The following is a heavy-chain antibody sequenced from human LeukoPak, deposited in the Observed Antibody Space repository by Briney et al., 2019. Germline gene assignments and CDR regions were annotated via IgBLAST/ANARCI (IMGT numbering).Heavy chain of an antibody. CDR2: IGTAGDT. D-gene: IGHD1-26*01. CDR3: AQWSRYFDY. CDR1: GFTLSSYD. V-gene: IGHV3-13*01. Sequence: GGSLRLSCAASGFTLSSYDMHWVRQPTGKGLEWVSAIGTAGDTYYSDSVKGRFTISRDNSKNTLYLQMNSLRAEDTALYFCAQWSRYFDYWGQGTLVTVSS. J-gene: IGHJ4*02.